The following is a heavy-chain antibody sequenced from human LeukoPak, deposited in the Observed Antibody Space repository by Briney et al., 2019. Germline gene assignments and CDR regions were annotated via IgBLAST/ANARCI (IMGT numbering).Heavy chain of an antibody. CDR2: INPGDSDT. J-gene: IGHJ5*01. Sequence: GESLKISCKGSGYSFTRHWIGWVRQMPGKGLEWMGIINPGDSDTRYSPSSQGQVTISADKSINTAYLQWGSLKASDTAMYYCARAAYCGANCYSVGWFDSWGQGTLVTVSS. CDR1: GYSFTRHW. V-gene: IGHV5-51*01. CDR3: ARAAYCGANCYSVGWFDS. D-gene: IGHD2-21*02.